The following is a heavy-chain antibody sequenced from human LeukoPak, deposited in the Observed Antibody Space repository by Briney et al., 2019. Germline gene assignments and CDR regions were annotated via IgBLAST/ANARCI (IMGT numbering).Heavy chain of an antibody. D-gene: IGHD3-9*01. J-gene: IGHJ4*02. CDR1: GGTFSSYA. CDR3: AAILTGYYDPFDY. Sequence: ASVKVSCKASGGTFSSYAISWVRQAPGQGLEWMGGIIPIFGTANYAQKFQGRVTITADKSTSTAYMELSSLRSEDTAVYYCAAILTGYYDPFDYWGQGTLVTVSS. CDR2: IIPIFGTA. V-gene: IGHV1-69*06.